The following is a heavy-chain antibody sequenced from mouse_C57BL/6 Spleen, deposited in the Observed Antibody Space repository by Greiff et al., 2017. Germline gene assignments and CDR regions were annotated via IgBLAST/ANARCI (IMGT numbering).Heavy chain of an antibody. V-gene: IGHV1-69*01. Sequence: QVQLQQPGAELVMPGASVKLSCKASGYTFTSYWMHWVKQRPGQGLEWIGEIDPSDSYTNYNQKFKGKSTLTVDKSSSTAYMQLSSLTSEDSAVYYCARSGGIYDGYPYAMDYWGQGTSVTVSS. CDR3: ARSGGIYDGYPYAMDY. CDR2: IDPSDSYT. J-gene: IGHJ4*01. CDR1: GYTFTSYW. D-gene: IGHD2-3*01.